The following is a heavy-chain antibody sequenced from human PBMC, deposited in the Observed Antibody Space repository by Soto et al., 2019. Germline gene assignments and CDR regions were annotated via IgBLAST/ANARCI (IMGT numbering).Heavy chain of an antibody. CDR3: ARGILGNEYGDYYSYYYYYGMDV. J-gene: IGHJ6*02. CDR2: IIPIFGTA. V-gene: IGHV1-69*13. Sequence: ASVKVSCKASGGTFSSYAISWVRQAPGQGLEWMGGIIPIFGTANYAQKFQGRVTITADESTSTAYMELSSLRSEDTAVYYCARGILGNEYGDYYSYYYYYGMDVWGQGTTVTSP. D-gene: IGHD4-17*01. CDR1: GGTFSSYA.